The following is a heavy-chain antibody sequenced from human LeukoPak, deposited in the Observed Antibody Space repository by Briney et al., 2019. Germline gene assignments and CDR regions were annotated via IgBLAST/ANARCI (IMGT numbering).Heavy chain of an antibody. J-gene: IGHJ4*02. CDR2: IYSGDNT. CDR3: ASAPQAGSSWYGGFDY. Sequence: GGSLRLSCAASGFTVSSNYMSWVRQAPGKGLEWVSLIYSGDNTYYADCVKGRFTISRDNSKNTLYLQMNSLRADDTAIYYCASAPQAGSSWYGGFDYWGQGTLVTVAS. D-gene: IGHD6-13*01. CDR1: GFTVSSNY. V-gene: IGHV3-53*01.